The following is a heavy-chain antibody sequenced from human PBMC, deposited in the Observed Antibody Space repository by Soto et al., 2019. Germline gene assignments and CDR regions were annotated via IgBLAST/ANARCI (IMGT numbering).Heavy chain of an antibody. V-gene: IGHV4-59*08. D-gene: IGHD3-3*01. Sequence: SETLSLTCTVSGGSISHYFWSWIRQPPGKGLEWIGNIHYSGSTNYNPSLKSRVSMSVVTSRNQFSLKLTSVTAADTAVYYCARRGGFNDFDFYHFDYWGQGILVTVSS. CDR1: GGSISHYF. CDR3: ARRGGFNDFDFYHFDY. CDR2: IHYSGST. J-gene: IGHJ4*02.